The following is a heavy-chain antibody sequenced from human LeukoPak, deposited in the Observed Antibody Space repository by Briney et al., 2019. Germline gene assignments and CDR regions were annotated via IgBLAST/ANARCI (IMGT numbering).Heavy chain of an antibody. Sequence: GGSLRLSCAASGFNFDDYAMHWVRQAPGKGLEGMSGISWNSGSIGYADSVKGRFTISRDNAKNSLFLQMNSLRTEDTALYYCVKGSNGTSYDWFDSWGQGTLVTVSS. CDR2: ISWNSGSI. CDR1: GFNFDDYA. V-gene: IGHV3-9*01. J-gene: IGHJ5*01. D-gene: IGHD1-26*01. CDR3: VKGSNGTSYDWFDS.